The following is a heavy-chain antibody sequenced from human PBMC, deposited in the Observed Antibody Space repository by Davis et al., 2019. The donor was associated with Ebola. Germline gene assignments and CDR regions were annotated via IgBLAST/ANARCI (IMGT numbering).Heavy chain of an antibody. V-gene: IGHV3-53*01. CDR3: AKSSGYSLHFDY. J-gene: IGHJ4*02. Sequence: PGGSLRPSCEASGFSVSDNYMNWVRQAPGKGLEWVSVIYNVYTMYYADSVKGRFTISRDNSKNTLYLQMNSLRAEDTAVYYCAKSSGYSLHFDYWGQGTLVTVSS. D-gene: IGHD3-22*01. CDR1: GFSVSDNY. CDR2: IYNVYTM.